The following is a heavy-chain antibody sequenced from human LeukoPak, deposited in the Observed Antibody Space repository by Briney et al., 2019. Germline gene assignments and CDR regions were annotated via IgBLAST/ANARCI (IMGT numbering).Heavy chain of an antibody. CDR3: ARAGDYYDSSGYYLAY. CDR2: ISYDGSNK. J-gene: IGHJ4*02. D-gene: IGHD3-22*01. V-gene: IGHV3-30*04. Sequence: GGSLRLACAASAFTFSSYAMRWVRQAPGKGLEWVAVISYDGSNKYYADSVKGRFTISRDNSKNTLYLQMNSLRAEDTAVYYCARAGDYYDSSGYYLAYWGQGTLVTVSS. CDR1: AFTFSSYA.